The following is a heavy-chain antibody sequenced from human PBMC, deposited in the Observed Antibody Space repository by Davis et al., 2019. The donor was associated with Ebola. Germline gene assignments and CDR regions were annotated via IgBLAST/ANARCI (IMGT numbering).Heavy chain of an antibody. CDR3: ARKNEWELTPGDSWFDP. V-gene: IGHV1-46*01. CDR1: GYTFTSYY. Sequence: ASVKVSCKASGYTFTSYYMHWVRQAPGQGLEWMGIINPSGGSTSYAQKFQGRVTMTRDTSTSTVYMELSSLRSEDTAVYYCARKNEWELTPGDSWFDPWGQGTLVTVSS. CDR2: INPSGGST. D-gene: IGHD1-26*01. J-gene: IGHJ5*02.